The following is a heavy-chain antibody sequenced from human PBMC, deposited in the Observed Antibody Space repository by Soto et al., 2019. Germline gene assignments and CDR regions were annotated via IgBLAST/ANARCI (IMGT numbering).Heavy chain of an antibody. D-gene: IGHD3-10*01. CDR2: INDDGSTT. V-gene: IGHV3-74*01. CDR1: GFTLSSFW. J-gene: IGHJ4*02. CDR3: ARGQSGSYSFDY. Sequence: EVQLVESGGGIVQPGGSVRLSCAASGFTLSSFWIHWVRQASGKGLVWVSRINDDGSTTNYADSLKGRFTISRDNAKNTVFLQVNSLRAEDTAVYYCARGQSGSYSFDYWGQGTLVTVSS.